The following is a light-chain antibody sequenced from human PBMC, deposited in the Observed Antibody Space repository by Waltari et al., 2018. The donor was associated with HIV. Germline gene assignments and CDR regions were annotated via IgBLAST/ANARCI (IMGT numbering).Light chain of an antibody. CDR3: SSYTSSISLV. CDR2: DVT. J-gene: IGLJ3*02. V-gene: IGLV2-14*03. Sequence: QSALTQPASVSGSPGQSITSSCTGTNNDACTYNTVSWYQQHPGKAPKLMIYDVTGRPSGVSDRFSGSKSGNTASLTISGLQAEDEADDYCSSYTSSISLVFGGGTKVTV. CDR1: NNDACTYNT.